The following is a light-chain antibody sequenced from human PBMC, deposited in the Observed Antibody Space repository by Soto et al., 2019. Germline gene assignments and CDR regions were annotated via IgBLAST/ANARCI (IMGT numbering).Light chain of an antibody. Sequence: EIVLTQSPGTLSLSPGERATLSCRASQSVSSSYLAWHQQKPGQAPRLLIYDASSRATGIPDRFSGSGSGTDFTLTISRLEPEDFAVYDCQQYGSSPYTFGQGTKLESK. J-gene: IGKJ2*01. V-gene: IGKV3-20*01. CDR1: QSVSSSY. CDR3: QQYGSSPYT. CDR2: DAS.